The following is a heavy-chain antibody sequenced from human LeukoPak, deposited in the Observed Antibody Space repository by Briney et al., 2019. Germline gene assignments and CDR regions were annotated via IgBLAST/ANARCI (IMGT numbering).Heavy chain of an antibody. J-gene: IGHJ4*01. CDR2: ISSSSSTI. Sequence: PGGSLRFSCAASGFIFSNYGMNWVRQAPGKGLEWVSYISSSSSTIYYADSVKGRFTISRDDAKNSLYLQMNSLRAEDTAVYYCSRTPTSGGYWGHGTLVTVSS. CDR1: GFIFSNYG. V-gene: IGHV3-48*01. CDR3: SRTPTSGGY.